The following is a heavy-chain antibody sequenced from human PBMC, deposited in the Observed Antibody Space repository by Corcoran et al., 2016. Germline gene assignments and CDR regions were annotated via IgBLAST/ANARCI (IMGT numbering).Heavy chain of an antibody. D-gene: IGHD6-13*01. CDR2: IYYSGST. J-gene: IGHJ5*02. V-gene: IGHV4-39*01. Sequence: QLKLQDSGPGLKRPSETLSPTCTDSGGYISSSSYYWGWIRQPPGKGLEWIGSIYYSGSTYYNTSLKSRVTISVDTSKNQFSLKLSSVTDADMAVYYCARQRSRIAAAGNHNWFDPWGQGTLVTVSS. CDR1: GGYISSSSYY. CDR3: ARQRSRIAAAGNHNWFDP.